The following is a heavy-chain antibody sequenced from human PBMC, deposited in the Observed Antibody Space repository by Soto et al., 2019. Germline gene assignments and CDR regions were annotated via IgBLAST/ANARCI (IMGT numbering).Heavy chain of an antibody. Sequence: GESLKISCKGSGYTFTDYWIGWVRQLPGKGLEWMGIIYPGDSDTRYSPSFQGQVTITADKSTSTAYLQWSTLKASDTAMYYCARQIYDSDTGPNFQYYFDSWGQGTPVTVSS. CDR3: ARQIYDSDTGPNFQYYFDS. CDR1: GYTFTDYW. V-gene: IGHV5-51*01. J-gene: IGHJ4*02. CDR2: IYPGDSDT. D-gene: IGHD3-22*01.